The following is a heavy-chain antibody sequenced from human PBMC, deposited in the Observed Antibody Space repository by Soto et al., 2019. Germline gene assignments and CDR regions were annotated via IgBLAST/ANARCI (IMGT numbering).Heavy chain of an antibody. J-gene: IGHJ4*02. CDR1: GSTFTHYW. Sequence: EVQLVESGGALVQPGGSLRLSCATSGSTFTHYWMNWVRQAPGKGLEWVANINIDGTEKYYGDSVKGRFTISRDNAKNSLYLQMDSLRDADMAVYYCARNRGWEMLDYWGQGTLVTVSS. CDR3: ARNRGWEMLDY. CDR2: INIDGTEK. V-gene: IGHV3-7*01. D-gene: IGHD6-19*01.